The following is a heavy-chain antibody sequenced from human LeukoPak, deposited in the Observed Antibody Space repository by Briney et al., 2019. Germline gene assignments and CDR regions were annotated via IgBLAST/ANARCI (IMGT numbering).Heavy chain of an antibody. J-gene: IGHJ4*02. Sequence: GGSLRLSCAASGFDFSNYWMSWVRQAPGKGLEWMANINYDGSEKYYVDSVKGRFTISRDNAKNSLYLQMNSLRVEDTAVYYCGRGAFGVDLPSGYWGQGTLVTVSS. V-gene: IGHV3-7*01. CDR2: INYDGSEK. CDR3: GRGAFGVDLPSGY. D-gene: IGHD3-3*01. CDR1: GFDFSNYW.